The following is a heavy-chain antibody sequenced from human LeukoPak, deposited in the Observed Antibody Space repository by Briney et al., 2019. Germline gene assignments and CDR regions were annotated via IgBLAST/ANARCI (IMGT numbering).Heavy chain of an antibody. D-gene: IGHD4-17*01. Sequence: SETLSLTCTVSGGSISSYYWSWIRQPPGKGLEWIGYIYYSGSTNYNPSLKSRVTISVDTSKNQFSLKLSSVTAADTAVYYCARQYGDYVDAFDIWGQGTMVTVSS. J-gene: IGHJ3*02. CDR2: IYYSGST. CDR3: ARQYGDYVDAFDI. CDR1: GGSISSYY. V-gene: IGHV4-59*01.